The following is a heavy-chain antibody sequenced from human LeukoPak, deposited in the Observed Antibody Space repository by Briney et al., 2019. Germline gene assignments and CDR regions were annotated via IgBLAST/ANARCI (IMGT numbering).Heavy chain of an antibody. CDR3: ARVGDDSSGYYYVWNAFDI. CDR2: IYYSGRT. CDR1: GCSISSYY. V-gene: IGHV4-59*01. J-gene: IGHJ3*02. Sequence: SETLSLTCTVSGCSISSYYWSWIRQPPGKGLEWIGYIYYSGRTNYNPSLKSRVTISVDPSKNQFSLKLSSVTAADSAVYYCARVGDDSSGYYYVWNAFDIWGQGTMVTVSS. D-gene: IGHD3-22*01.